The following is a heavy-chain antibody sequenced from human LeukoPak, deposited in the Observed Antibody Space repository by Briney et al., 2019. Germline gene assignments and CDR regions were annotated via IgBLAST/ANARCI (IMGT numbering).Heavy chain of an antibody. V-gene: IGHV3-48*01. D-gene: IGHD3-22*01. J-gene: IGHJ6*03. Sequence: GGSLRLSCAASGFTFSSYSMNWVRQAPGKGLEWVSYISSSSSTIYYADSVKGRFTISRDNAKNSLHLQMNSLRAEDTAVYYRARVIRPRNYYDYYYYMDVWGKGTTVTVSS. CDR2: ISSSSSTI. CDR1: GFTFSSYS. CDR3: ARVIRPRNYYDYYYYMDV.